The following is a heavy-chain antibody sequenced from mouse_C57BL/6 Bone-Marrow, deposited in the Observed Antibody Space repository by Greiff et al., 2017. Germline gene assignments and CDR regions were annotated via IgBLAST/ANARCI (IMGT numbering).Heavy chain of an antibody. CDR1: GYTFTGYW. V-gene: IGHV1-9*01. D-gene: IGHD1-1*01. J-gene: IGHJ4*01. CDR2: ILPGSGST. Sequence: QVQLQQSGAELMKPGASVKLSCKATGYTFTGYWIEWVKQRPGHGLEWIGEILPGSGSTNYNEKFKGKAPFTADTSSNTAYMQLSSLTTEDSAIXYCARLPLLLRCYYAMDYWGQGTSVTVSS. CDR3: ARLPLLLRCYYAMDY.